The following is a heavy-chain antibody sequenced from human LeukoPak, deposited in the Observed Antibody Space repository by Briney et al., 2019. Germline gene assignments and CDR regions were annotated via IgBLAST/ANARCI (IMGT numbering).Heavy chain of an antibody. CDR3: ARVLKFLGLDY. V-gene: IGHV4-4*07. CDR1: GYSLSTYY. J-gene: IGHJ4*01. D-gene: IGHD5-12*01. Sequence: SETLSLTCTVSGYSLSTYYWSWIRQFAGKGLEWIGRIYSSGSTTYNPSLKSRVTLSVDTSKNQFSLNLSSVTAADTAIYYCARVLKFLGLDYWGLGILVTVSS. CDR2: IYSSGST.